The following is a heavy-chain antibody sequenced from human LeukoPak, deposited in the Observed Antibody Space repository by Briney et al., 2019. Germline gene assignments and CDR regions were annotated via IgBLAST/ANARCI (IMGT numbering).Heavy chain of an antibody. CDR1: GGSFSGYY. CDR3: ARHSITMVRGDRRFDY. V-gene: IGHV4-34*01. D-gene: IGHD3-10*01. Sequence: PSETLSLTCAVYGGSFSGYYWSWIRQPPGKGLEWIGEINHSGSTNYNPSLKSRVTISVDTSKNQFSLKLSSVTAADTAVYYCARHSITMVRGDRRFDYWGQGTLVTVSS. CDR2: INHSGST. J-gene: IGHJ4*02.